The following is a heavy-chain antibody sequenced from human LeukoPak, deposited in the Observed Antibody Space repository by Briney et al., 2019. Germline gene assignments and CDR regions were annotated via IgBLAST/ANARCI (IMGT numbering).Heavy chain of an antibody. D-gene: IGHD3-10*01. CDR1: GFTFSSYS. Sequence: GGSLRPSCAASGFTFSSYSMNWVRQAPGKGLEWVSYISSSSSTLYYADSVKGRFTISRDNAKNSLYLQMNSLRDEDTAVYYCARGAGGGFGVFVVGFETLYGMDVWGQGTTVTVSS. V-gene: IGHV3-48*02. CDR2: ISSSSSTL. J-gene: IGHJ6*02. CDR3: ARGAGGGFGVFVVGFETLYGMDV.